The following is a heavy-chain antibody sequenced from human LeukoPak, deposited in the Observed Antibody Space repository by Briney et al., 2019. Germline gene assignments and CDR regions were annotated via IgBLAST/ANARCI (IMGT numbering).Heavy chain of an antibody. CDR3: AKGVEYSNYPFDY. CDR1: GFTFDDYT. V-gene: IGHV3-43*01. D-gene: IGHD4-11*01. Sequence: GGSLRLSCAASGFTFDDYTMHWVRQAPGKGLEWVSLISWDGGSTYYADSVKGRFTISRDNSKNSLYLQMNSLRTEDTALYYCAKGVEYSNYPFDYWGQGTLVTVSS. CDR2: ISWDGGST. J-gene: IGHJ4*02.